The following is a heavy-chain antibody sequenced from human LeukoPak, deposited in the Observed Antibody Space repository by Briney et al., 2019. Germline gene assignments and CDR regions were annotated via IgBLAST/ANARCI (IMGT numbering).Heavy chain of an antibody. CDR3: ARRYDYVWGSYRYDY. CDR1: GYSFTSYW. CDR2: NYPGDSDT. J-gene: IGHJ4*02. Sequence: GASLQISCQGSGYSFTSYWIGWVRPMPGKGLGWMGINYPGDSDTRYSPSFQGQVTISADKSISTAYLQWSSLKASDTAMYYCARRYDYVWGSYRYDYWGQGTLVTVSS. D-gene: IGHD3-16*02. V-gene: IGHV5-51*01.